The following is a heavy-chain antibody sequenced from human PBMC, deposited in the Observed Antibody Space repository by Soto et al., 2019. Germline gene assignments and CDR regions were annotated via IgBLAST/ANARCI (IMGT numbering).Heavy chain of an antibody. Sequence: PGGSLRLSCAASGFTFSSYWMSWVRQAPGKGLEWVANIKQDGSEKYYVDSVKGRFTISRDNAKNSLYLQMTSLRAEDTAVYYCARDRWVVPDAMGYYYGMDVWGQGTTVTVSS. CDR1: GFTFSSYW. CDR3: ARDRWVVPDAMGYYYGMDV. D-gene: IGHD2-2*01. J-gene: IGHJ6*02. V-gene: IGHV3-7*03. CDR2: IKQDGSEK.